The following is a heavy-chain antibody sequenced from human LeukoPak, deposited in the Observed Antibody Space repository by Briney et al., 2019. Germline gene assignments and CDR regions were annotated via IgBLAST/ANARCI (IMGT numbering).Heavy chain of an antibody. CDR1: GFTFSSYA. CDR3: ARELLGHGYNSGDFDY. J-gene: IGHJ4*02. Sequence: PGGSLRLSCAASGFTFSSYAMHWVRQAPGKGLEWVANIKQDGSEKYYVDSVKGRFTISRDNARNSLYLQMNSLRAEDTAVYYCARELLGHGYNSGDFDYWGQGTLVTVSS. CDR2: IKQDGSEK. D-gene: IGHD5-24*01. V-gene: IGHV3-7*01.